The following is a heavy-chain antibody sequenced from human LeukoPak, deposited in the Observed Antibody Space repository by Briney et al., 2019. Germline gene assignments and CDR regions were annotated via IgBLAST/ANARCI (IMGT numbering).Heavy chain of an antibody. J-gene: IGHJ4*02. CDR2: ISYDGSNK. Sequence: RRSLRLSCAASGFTFSSYAMHWVRQAPGKGLEWVAVISYDGSNKYYADSVKGRFTISRDNSKNTLYLQMNSLRAEDTAVYYCASARDPGRFLEWLPLDYWGQGTLVTVSS. CDR1: GFTFSSYA. CDR3: ASARDPGRFLEWLPLDY. V-gene: IGHV3-30-3*01. D-gene: IGHD3-3*01.